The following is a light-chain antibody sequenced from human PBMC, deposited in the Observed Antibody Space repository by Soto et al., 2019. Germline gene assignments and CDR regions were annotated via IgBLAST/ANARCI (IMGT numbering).Light chain of an antibody. J-gene: IGLJ1*01. V-gene: IGLV2-8*01. CDR3: CSYAGTYYV. Sequence: QPVLNQPPSASGSPRQSVTISCTETSSDVGGYNYVSWYQQHPGKAPKIIIYEVNKRAPGVPDRFWGSKSGNTASLTISGLQAEDEAEYHCCSYAGTYYVFGKGTKVTVL. CDR1: SSDVGGYNY. CDR2: EVN.